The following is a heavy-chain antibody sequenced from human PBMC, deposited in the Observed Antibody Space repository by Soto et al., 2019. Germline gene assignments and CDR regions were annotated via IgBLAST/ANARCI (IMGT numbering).Heavy chain of an antibody. Sequence: QVQLVQSGAEVKKPGSSVKVSCKASGGTFSSYAISWVRQAPGQGLEWMGGIIPIFGTANYAQKFQGRVTITADESTSTAYMELSSLRSEDMAVYYCANGARPTPIGAFDIWGQGTMVTVSS. CDR1: GGTFSSYA. V-gene: IGHV1-69*01. J-gene: IGHJ3*02. CDR2: IIPIFGTA. CDR3: ANGARPTPIGAFDI. D-gene: IGHD1-26*01.